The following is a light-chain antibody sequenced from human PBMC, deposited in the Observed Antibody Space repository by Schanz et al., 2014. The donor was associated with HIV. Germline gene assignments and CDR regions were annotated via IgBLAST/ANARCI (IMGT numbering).Light chain of an antibody. CDR2: DVF. CDR1: SRDFSRSHY. V-gene: IGLV2-14*03. Sequence: QSALTQPASVSGSPGQSVTISCTSTSRDFSRSHYLSWYQHHPGKAPKLLVYDVFVRPSGVSDRFSGSKSGNTASLTISGLQPEDGADYFCSAYIRGSTLLFGGGTQLTVL. CDR3: SAYIRGSTLL. J-gene: IGLJ7*01.